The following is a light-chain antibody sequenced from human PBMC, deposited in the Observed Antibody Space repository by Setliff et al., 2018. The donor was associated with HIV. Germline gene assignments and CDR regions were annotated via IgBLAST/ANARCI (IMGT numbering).Light chain of an antibody. CDR1: SSDVGGYSH. V-gene: IGLV2-14*01. CDR2: EVR. J-gene: IGLJ1*01. Sequence: ALTQPASVSGSPGQSITISCTGTSSDVGGYSHVSWYQQHPGKAPKLTIYEVRNRPSGVSNRFSGSKSGNTASLTISGLQAEDEADYYCSSYAITNTLPFGTGTKVTVL. CDR3: SSYAITNTLP.